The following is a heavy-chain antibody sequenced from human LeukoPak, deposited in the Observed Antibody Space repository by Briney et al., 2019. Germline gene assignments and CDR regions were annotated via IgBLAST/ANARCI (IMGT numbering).Heavy chain of an antibody. J-gene: IGHJ4*02. CDR2: VQSKIDGGAI. V-gene: IGHV3-15*01. Sequence: GGSLRLSCVASGFTFSDAWVSWVRQAPGKGLEWVGRVQSKIDGGAIDYAAPVKGRFTISRDDLENTLYLEMNNLGAEDTAVYYCANRNYYDSSGYWYYFDYWGQGTLVTVSS. CDR1: GFTFSDAW. CDR3: ANRNYYDSSGYWYYFDY. D-gene: IGHD3-22*01.